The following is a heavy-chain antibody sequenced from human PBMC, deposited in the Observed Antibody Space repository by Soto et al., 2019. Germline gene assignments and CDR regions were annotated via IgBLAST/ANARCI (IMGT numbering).Heavy chain of an antibody. CDR3: ARESYGNHYFDY. Sequence: ESGGGVVQPGRSLRLSCAASGFTFSSYAMHWVRQAPGKGLEWVAVISYDGSNKYYADSVKGRFTISRDNSKNTLYLQMNSLRAEDTAVYSCARESYGNHYFDYWGQGTLVTVSS. CDR2: ISYDGSNK. CDR1: GFTFSSYA. V-gene: IGHV3-30-3*01. J-gene: IGHJ4*02. D-gene: IGHD4-4*01.